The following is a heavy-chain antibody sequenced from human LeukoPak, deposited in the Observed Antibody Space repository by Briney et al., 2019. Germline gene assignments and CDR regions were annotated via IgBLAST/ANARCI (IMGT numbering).Heavy chain of an antibody. Sequence: TGRSLRLSCAASGFSFSDYAMHWVRQAPGKGPEWVSKISGSGSSTYYADSAKGRFSISRDNAKNSLYLEMSSLRAEDTAVYYCATGHNYGSHFEYWGQGTLVTVSS. V-gene: IGHV3-48*03. CDR1: GFSFSDYA. CDR3: ATGHNYGSHFEY. CDR2: ISGSGSST. J-gene: IGHJ4*02. D-gene: IGHD5-18*01.